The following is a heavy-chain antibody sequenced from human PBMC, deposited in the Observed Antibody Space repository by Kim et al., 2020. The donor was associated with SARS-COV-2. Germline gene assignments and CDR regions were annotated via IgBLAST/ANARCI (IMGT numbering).Heavy chain of an antibody. D-gene: IGHD2-15*01. CDR3: ARDARGDYFDY. CDR2: I. Sequence: IYSADHVEGRFTTSRDKRKNSLYMQMNSLRAEDTAVYYCARDARGDYFDYWGQGTLVTVSS. V-gene: IGHV3-21*01. J-gene: IGHJ4*02.